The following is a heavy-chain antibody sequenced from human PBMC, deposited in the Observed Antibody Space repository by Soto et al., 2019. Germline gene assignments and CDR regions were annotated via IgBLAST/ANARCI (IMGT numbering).Heavy chain of an antibody. CDR3: ARCGGDYGDKIDY. D-gene: IGHD4-17*01. CDR2: IYYSGST. J-gene: IGHJ4*02. Sequence: PSETLSLTCTVSGGSISSGDYYWSWIRQPPGKGLEWIGYIYYSGSTYYNPSLKSRVTISVDTSKNQFSLKLSSVTAADTAVYYCARCGGDYGDKIDYWGQGTLVTVSS. V-gene: IGHV4-30-4*01. CDR1: GGSISSGDYY.